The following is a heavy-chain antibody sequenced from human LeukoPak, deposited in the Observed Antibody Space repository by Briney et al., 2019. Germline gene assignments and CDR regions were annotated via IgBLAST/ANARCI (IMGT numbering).Heavy chain of an antibody. V-gene: IGHV4-59*01. CDR2: IYYSGST. CDR3: ARGGYYGSGNDFRFDP. Sequence: PSETLSLTCTVSGGSISNYYWSWIRQPPGKGLKWIGYIYYSGSTNYKPSLKSRVTISIDTSKNQFSLKLSSVTAADTAVYYCARGGYYGSGNDFRFDPWGQGTLVTVSS. D-gene: IGHD3-10*01. CDR1: GGSISNYY. J-gene: IGHJ5*02.